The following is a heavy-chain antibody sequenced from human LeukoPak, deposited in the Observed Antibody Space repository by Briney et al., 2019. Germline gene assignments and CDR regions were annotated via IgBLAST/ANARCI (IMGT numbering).Heavy chain of an antibody. CDR3: ARARGYYTPHAFDI. D-gene: IGHD3-3*01. J-gene: IGHJ3*02. V-gene: IGHV4-34*01. CDR2: INHSGST. CDR1: GGSFSGYY. Sequence: TSSETLSLTCAVYGGSFSGYYWSWIRQPPGKGLEWIGEINHSGSTNYNPSLKSRVTISVDTSKSQFSLKLSSVTAADTAVYYCARARGYYTPHAFDIWGQGTMVTVSS.